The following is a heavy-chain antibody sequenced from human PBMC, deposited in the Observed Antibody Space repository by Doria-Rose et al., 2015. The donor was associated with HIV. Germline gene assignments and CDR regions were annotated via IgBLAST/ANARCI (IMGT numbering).Heavy chain of an antibody. CDR1: GYTFTNYG. CDR3: ARDRSGGASGSYYYDF. Sequence: QVQLVQSGAEVKKPGASVKVSCKASGYTFTNYGIHWVRQTPGQRLEWVGWIIAGNGNTKYSQKFHDRITTTRDTSASAAYMELSSLRSEDTAVYYCARDRSGGASGSYYYDFWGQGTLVPISS. J-gene: IGHJ4*02. CDR2: IIAGNGNT. V-gene: IGHV1-3*01. D-gene: IGHD3-10*01.